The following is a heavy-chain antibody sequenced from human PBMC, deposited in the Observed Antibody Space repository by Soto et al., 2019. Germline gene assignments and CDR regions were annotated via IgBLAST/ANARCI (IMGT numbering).Heavy chain of an antibody. V-gene: IGHV4-34*01. J-gene: IGHJ6*02. CDR3: ATGQPFYDYAMDV. Sequence: SETLSLTCAIYGGSFSDNYCAWIRQSPGKGLEWIGAINHSGSTNYNPSLKTRVTISFDTAMNLFSLRLTSVTAADTAVYYCATGQPFYDYAMDVWGQGTTVTVSS. CDR2: INHSGST. CDR1: GGSFSDNY.